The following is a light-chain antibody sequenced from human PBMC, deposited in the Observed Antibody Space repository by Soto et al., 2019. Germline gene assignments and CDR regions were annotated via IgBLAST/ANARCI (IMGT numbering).Light chain of an antibody. V-gene: IGLV2-14*01. Sequence: QSALTQPASVSRSPGQSITISCTGTSSDVGAYNFVSWYQFHPGRAPKLIIYEVTIRPSGVSNRFSGSKSGNTASLTISGLQAEDEADYYCSSYTTSDPYVFGSGTKVTVL. J-gene: IGLJ1*01. CDR3: SSYTTSDPYV. CDR2: EVT. CDR1: SSDVGAYNF.